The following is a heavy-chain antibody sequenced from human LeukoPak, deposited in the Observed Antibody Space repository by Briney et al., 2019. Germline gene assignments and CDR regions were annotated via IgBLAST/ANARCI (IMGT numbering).Heavy chain of an antibody. J-gene: IGHJ4*02. CDR3: ARELRGYCSTTRCSNYFDY. Sequence: PGGSLRLSCAASGFTFSNYGMHWVRRAPGKGLEWVAVIWIDGSNNYYADSVKGRFTISRDNSKKTLYLQMNSLRAEDTAVYYCARELRGYCSTTRCSNYFDYWGQGTLVTVSS. CDR2: IWIDGSNN. CDR1: GFTFSNYG. D-gene: IGHD2-2*01. V-gene: IGHV3-33*01.